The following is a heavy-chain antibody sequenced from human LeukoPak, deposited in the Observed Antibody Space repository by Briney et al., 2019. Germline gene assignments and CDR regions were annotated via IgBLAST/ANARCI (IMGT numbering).Heavy chain of an antibody. CDR1: GGSIRSYY. CDR3: AREGRFLEWFEADHYYYYMDV. CDR2: IYTSGST. V-gene: IGHV4-4*07. Sequence: PSETLSLTCTVSGGSIRSYYWSWIRQPAGKGLEWIGRIYTSGSTNYNPSLKSRVTMSVDTSKNQFSLKLSSVTAADTAVYYCAREGRFLEWFEADHYYYYMDVWGKGTTVTVSS. J-gene: IGHJ6*03. D-gene: IGHD3-3*01.